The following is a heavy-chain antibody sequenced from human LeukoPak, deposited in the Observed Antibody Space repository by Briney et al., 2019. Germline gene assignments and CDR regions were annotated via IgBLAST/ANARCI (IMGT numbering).Heavy chain of an antibody. CDR3: VRDTPTTGTRYFPY. J-gene: IGHJ4*02. CDR2: IYSGGNT. CDR1: GFTVSSSY. D-gene: IGHD1-1*01. V-gene: IGHV3-66*01. Sequence: PGGSLRLSGAASGFTVSSSYMNWVRKAPGKGLEWVSVIYSGGNTYYADSVKDRFTISRDNSKNTLYLQMNSLRAEDTAVYYCVRDTPTTGTRYFPYWGQGTLVTVSS.